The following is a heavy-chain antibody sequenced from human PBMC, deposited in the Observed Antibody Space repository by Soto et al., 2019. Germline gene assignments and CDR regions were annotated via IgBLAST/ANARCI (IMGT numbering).Heavy chain of an antibody. Sequence: QITLKESGPTLVKPTQTLTLTCTCSGVSLSTSGVGVGWIRQPPGKALEWLALIYWDDDNRYSPSLKSRLTITMDTSKNQVVLTMTNMDSVHTATYYCAHSAGCSSTSWQYYFAYWGQGTLVTVSS. CDR2: IYWDDDN. V-gene: IGHV2-5*02. CDR3: AHSAGCSSTSWQYYFAY. J-gene: IGHJ4*02. CDR1: GVSLSTSGVG. D-gene: IGHD2-2*01.